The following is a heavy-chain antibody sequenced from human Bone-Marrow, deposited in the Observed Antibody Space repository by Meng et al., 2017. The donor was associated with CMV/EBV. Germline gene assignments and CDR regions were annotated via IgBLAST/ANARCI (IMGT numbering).Heavy chain of an antibody. CDR2: IYYSGST. D-gene: IGHD3-10*01. V-gene: IGHV4-31*03. CDR1: GGSISSGGYY. Sequence: SETLSLTCTVSGGSISSGGYYWSWIRQHPGKGLEWIGYIYYSGSTYYNPSLKSRVTISVDTSKNQFSLKLSSVTAADTAVYYCARHKGFESCFDYWGQGTLVTVSS. CDR3: ARHKGFESCFDY. J-gene: IGHJ4*02.